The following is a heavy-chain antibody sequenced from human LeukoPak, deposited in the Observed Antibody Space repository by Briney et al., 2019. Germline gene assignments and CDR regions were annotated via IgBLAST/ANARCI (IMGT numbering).Heavy chain of an antibody. CDR3: ARGDWFDP. J-gene: IGHJ5*02. CDR1: GYTFTSYD. CDR2: VSGYNGNT. D-gene: IGHD2-21*01. V-gene: IGHV1-18*01. Sequence: ASVKVSCKASGYTFTSYDINWVRRAPGHGLEWMGWVSGYNGNTNYAQKFEGRVAMTTDTSSSTAYMELRSLKSDDTAIYYCARGDWFDPWGQGTLVTVSS.